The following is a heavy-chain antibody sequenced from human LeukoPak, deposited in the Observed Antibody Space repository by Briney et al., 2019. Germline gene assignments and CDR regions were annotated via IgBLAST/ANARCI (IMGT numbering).Heavy chain of an antibody. CDR1: GGSFSGYY. J-gene: IGHJ6*02. CDR3: ARGLKTGRYYYYGMDV. CDR2: ISHSGGT. Sequence: SETLSLTCAVYGGSFSGYYWSWIRQPPGKGLEWIGEISHSGGTKYNPSLKSRVTISVDTSKNQFSLKLSSVTAADTAVYYCARGLKTGRYYYYGMDVWGQGTTVTVSS. V-gene: IGHV4-34*01.